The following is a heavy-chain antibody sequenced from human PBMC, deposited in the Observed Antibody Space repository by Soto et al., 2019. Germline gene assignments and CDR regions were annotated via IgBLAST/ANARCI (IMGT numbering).Heavy chain of an antibody. D-gene: IGHD3-9*01. CDR1: GGSISSGDYY. Sequence: QVQLQESGPGLVKPSQTLSLTCTVSGGSISSGDYYWSWIRQPPGKGLEWIGYIYYSGSTYYNPYLKSRVTISVDTSKNQFSLKLSSVTAADTAVYYGASSIYDILTGYFTRQDYGMDVWGQGTTVTVSS. V-gene: IGHV4-30-4*01. CDR3: ASSIYDILTGYFTRQDYGMDV. J-gene: IGHJ6*02. CDR2: IYYSGST.